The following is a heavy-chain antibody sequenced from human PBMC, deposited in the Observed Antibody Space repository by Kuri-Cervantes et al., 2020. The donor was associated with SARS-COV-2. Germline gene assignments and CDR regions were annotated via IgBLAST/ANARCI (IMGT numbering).Heavy chain of an antibody. CDR1: GGSISSYY. J-gene: IGHJ3*02. CDR2: IYYSGCT. D-gene: IGHD4-17*01. V-gene: IGHV4-59*12. Sequence: SETLSLTCTVSGGSISSYYWSWIRQPPGKGLGWIGYIYYSGCTNYNPSLKSRVTISVDTSKNQFSLKLSSVTAADTAVYYCARGAGDYGDYSAFDIWGQGTMVTVSS. CDR3: ARGAGDYGDYSAFDI.